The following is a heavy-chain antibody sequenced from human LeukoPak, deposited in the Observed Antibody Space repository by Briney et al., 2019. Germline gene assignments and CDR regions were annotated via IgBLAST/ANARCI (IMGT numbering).Heavy chain of an antibody. V-gene: IGHV3-23*01. CDR2: NGGSGGSK. CDR3: AKRKDLGYCSGTSCYYYFDY. D-gene: IGHD2-2*01. CDR1: GFTFNNYA. Sequence: GGSLRLSCVASGFTFNNYAMSWVRQAPGKGLEWVSANGGSGGSKYYADSVKGRFTVSRDNSKNTLYLQMNSLRAEDTAIYYCAKRKDLGYCSGTSCYYYFDYWGQGTLVTVSS. J-gene: IGHJ4*02.